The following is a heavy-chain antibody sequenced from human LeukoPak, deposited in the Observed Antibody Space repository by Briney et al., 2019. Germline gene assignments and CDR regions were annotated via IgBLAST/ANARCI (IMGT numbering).Heavy chain of an antibody. Sequence: GASVKVSCKASGYTFTNYYMHWVRQAPGQGLEWMGIINPSGDSPSYAQKFQGRVTMTRDTSTSTVYMELSSLRSEDTAVYYCARDGAYYYESSAYYANWGQGTQVTVSS. J-gene: IGHJ4*02. D-gene: IGHD3-22*01. CDR1: GYTFTNYY. CDR2: INPSGDSP. CDR3: ARDGAYYYESSAYYAN. V-gene: IGHV1-46*01.